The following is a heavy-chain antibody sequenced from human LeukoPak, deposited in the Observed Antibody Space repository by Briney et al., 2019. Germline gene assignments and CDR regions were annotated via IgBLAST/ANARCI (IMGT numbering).Heavy chain of an antibody. CDR1: GGSISSGDYY. CDR2: IYYSGST. Sequence: SETLSLTCTVSGGSISSGDYYWSWLRQPPGKGLEWIGYIYYSGSTYYNPSLKSRVTISVDTSKNQFSLKLSSVTAADTAVYYCATLYDPLYYFDYWGQGTLVTVSS. V-gene: IGHV4-30-4*01. D-gene: IGHD5/OR15-5a*01. CDR3: ATLYDPLYYFDY. J-gene: IGHJ4*02.